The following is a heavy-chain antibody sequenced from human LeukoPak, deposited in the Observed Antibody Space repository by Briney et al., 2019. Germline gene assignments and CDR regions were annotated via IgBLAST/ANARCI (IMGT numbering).Heavy chain of an antibody. CDR1: GFDFSDFW. J-gene: IGHJ4*02. D-gene: IGHD3/OR15-3a*01. CDR2: IKKDGSET. Sequence: QSGGSLRLSCAAAGFDFSDFWMSWVRHVPGKGLEWVATIKKDGSETHYVESVKGRFTISRHNADSSLYLQMNSLRAEDTAVYYCARDYKSPDFWAGYPPYHHDHWGQGTLVTVSS. CDR3: ARDYKSPDFWAGYPPYHHDH. V-gene: IGHV3-7*01.